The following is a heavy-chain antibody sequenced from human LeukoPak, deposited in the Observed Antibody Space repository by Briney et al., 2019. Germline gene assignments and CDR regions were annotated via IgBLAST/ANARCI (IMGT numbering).Heavy chain of an antibody. Sequence: KPSETLSLTCAVYGGSFSGYYWSWIRQPPGKGLEWIGKINHSGSTNYNPSLKSRVTISVDTSKNQFSLKLSSVTAADTAVYYCARGGTYYDYVWGSYRHHYFDYWGQGTLVTVSS. D-gene: IGHD3-16*02. CDR2: INHSGST. J-gene: IGHJ4*02. V-gene: IGHV4-34*01. CDR3: ARGGTYYDYVWGSYRHHYFDY. CDR1: GGSFSGYY.